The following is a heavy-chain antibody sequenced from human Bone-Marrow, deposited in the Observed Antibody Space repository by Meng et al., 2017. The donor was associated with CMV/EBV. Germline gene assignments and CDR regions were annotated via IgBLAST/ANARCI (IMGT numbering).Heavy chain of an antibody. J-gene: IGHJ6*02. CDR3: ARDWAGFGELPINYGMDV. Sequence: FISYYRHWVRQAPGQGLEWMGIINPSGGSTSYAQKFQGRVTMTRDTSTSTVYMELSSLRSEDTAIYYCARDWAGFGELPINYGMDVWGQGTTVTVSS. V-gene: IGHV1-46*01. CDR1: FISYY. CDR2: INPSGGST. D-gene: IGHD3-10*01.